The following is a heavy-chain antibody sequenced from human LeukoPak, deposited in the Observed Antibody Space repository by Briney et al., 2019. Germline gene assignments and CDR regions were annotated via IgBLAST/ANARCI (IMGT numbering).Heavy chain of an antibody. V-gene: IGHV1-18*01. CDR1: GYTFTSYG. CDR3: ARLPQGTGRGYSWGYYFDY. CDR2: ISAYNGNT. D-gene: IGHD5-18*01. J-gene: IGHJ4*02. Sequence: ASVKVSCKASGYTFTSYGISWVRQAPGQGLEWMGWISAYNGNTNYAQKLQGGVTMTTDTSTSTAYMELRSLRSDDTAVYYCARLPQGTGRGYSWGYYFDYWGQGTLVTVSS.